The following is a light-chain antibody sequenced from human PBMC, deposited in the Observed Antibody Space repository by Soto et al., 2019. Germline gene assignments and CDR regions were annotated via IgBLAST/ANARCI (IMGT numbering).Light chain of an antibody. Sequence: QCALTQPASVSGSPGQSITISCTGTISDIGDYNFVSWYQQHPGKAPKLIIYEVINRPSGVSRRFSGSKSGNTASLTISGLQAEDEADYYCSSYTSDTSPYVVFGGGTKLTVL. CDR1: ISDIGDYNF. CDR3: SSYTSDTSPYVV. CDR2: EVI. V-gene: IGLV2-14*01. J-gene: IGLJ2*01.